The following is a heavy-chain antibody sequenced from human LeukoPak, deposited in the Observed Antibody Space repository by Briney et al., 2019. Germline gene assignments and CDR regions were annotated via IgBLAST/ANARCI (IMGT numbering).Heavy chain of an antibody. CDR2: LIPIFGIA. CDR3: ARAGYCSGGSCFALDY. V-gene: IGHV1-69*04. D-gene: IGHD2-15*01. J-gene: IGHJ4*02. CDR1: GGTFSSYA. Sequence: GASVKVSCKASGGTFSSYAISWVRQAPGQGLEWMGRLIPIFGIANYAQKFQGRVTITADKSTSTAYMELSSLRSEDTAVYYCARAGYCSGGSCFALDYWVQGTLVTVSS.